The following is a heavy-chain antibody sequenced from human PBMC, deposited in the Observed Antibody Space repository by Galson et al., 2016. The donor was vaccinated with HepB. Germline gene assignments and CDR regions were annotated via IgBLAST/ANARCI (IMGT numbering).Heavy chain of an antibody. Sequence: SLRLSCAASGFTFSTYWMHWVRQAPGKGLVWVSRINSDGSSTGFADSVKGRFTISRDNAKNTLYLQRNSLRAEDTAVYYCASSVRGSGSPPGGYWGQGILVTGS. CDR3: ASSVRGSGSPPGGY. CDR2: INSDGSST. D-gene: IGHD3-10*01. J-gene: IGHJ1*01. CDR1: GFTFSTYW. V-gene: IGHV3-74*01.